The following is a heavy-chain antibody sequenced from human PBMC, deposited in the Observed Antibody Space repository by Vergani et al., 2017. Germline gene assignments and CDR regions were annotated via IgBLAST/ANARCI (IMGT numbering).Heavy chain of an antibody. J-gene: IGHJ4*02. CDR1: GYSFISYW. V-gene: IGHV5-51*01. Sequence: EVQLVQSGAEVKKPGESLKISCKGSGYSFISYWIGWVRQMPGKGLEWMGIIYPGDSDTRYSPSFQGQVTISADKSISTAYLQWSSLKASDTAMYYCARHERGYYYDSSGYLIDYWGQGTLVTVSS. D-gene: IGHD3-22*01. CDR2: IYPGDSDT. CDR3: ARHERGYYYDSSGYLIDY.